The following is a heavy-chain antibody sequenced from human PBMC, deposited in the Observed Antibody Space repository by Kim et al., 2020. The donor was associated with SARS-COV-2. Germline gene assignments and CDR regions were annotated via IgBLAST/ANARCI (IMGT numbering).Heavy chain of an antibody. CDR2: ISYDGNNK. D-gene: IGHD3-22*01. CDR1: GFTFSSYA. J-gene: IGHJ4*01. CDR3: ARDADDSSGYYYFWDY. V-gene: IGHV3-30-3*01. Sequence: GGSLRLSCAASGFTFSSYAMHWVRQAPGKGLEWVAVISYDGNNKYYADSVKGRFTISRDNSKNTVYLQMNSLRAEDTAVYYCARDADDSSGYYYFWDYWG.